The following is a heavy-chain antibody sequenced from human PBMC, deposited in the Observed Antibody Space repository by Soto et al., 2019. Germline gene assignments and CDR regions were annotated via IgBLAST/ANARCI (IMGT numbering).Heavy chain of an antibody. CDR3: ARGMSGYDYIFDY. J-gene: IGHJ4*02. D-gene: IGHD5-12*01. Sequence: QVQLQESGPGLIKPSETLSLTCTVSGGSISSYYWGWIRQPAGKGLEWIGSISTSGNTNYNPSLKSRVTMSVDTSKNQFSLKLSSVTAADTAVYYCARGMSGYDYIFDYWGQGTLVTVSS. CDR2: ISTSGNT. V-gene: IGHV4-4*07. CDR1: GGSISSYY.